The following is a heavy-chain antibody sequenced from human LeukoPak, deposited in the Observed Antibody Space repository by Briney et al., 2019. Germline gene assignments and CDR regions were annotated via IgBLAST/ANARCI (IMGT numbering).Heavy chain of an antibody. CDR2: IYPGDSDT. Sequence: GESLKISCKASGHRFTAHWIGWVRQMPGKGLEWMGIIYPGDSDTRYSPSFQGQVTVSVDKSISTAYLQWSSLKASDTATYYCAIGGTTGTPGYFDFWGQGILVTVSA. D-gene: IGHD1-1*01. CDR1: GHRFTAHW. CDR3: AIGGTTGTPGYFDF. V-gene: IGHV5-51*01. J-gene: IGHJ4*02.